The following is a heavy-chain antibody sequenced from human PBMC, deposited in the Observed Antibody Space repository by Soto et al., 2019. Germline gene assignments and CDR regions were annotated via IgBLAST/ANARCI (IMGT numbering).Heavy chain of an antibody. Sequence: QVQLVESGGGVVQPGRSLRLSCAASGFTFSSYGMHWVRQAPGKGLEWVAVIWYDGSNKYYADSVKGRFTISRDNSKNTLYLQMNSLRAEDTAVYYCARAQYSSSWYAFYIWGQGTMVTVSS. CDR2: IWYDGSNK. CDR3: ARAQYSSSWYAFYI. J-gene: IGHJ3*02. CDR1: GFTFSSYG. D-gene: IGHD6-13*01. V-gene: IGHV3-33*01.